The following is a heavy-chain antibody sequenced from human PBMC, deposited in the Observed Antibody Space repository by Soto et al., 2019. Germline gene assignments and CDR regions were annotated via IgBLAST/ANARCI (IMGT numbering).Heavy chain of an antibody. D-gene: IGHD3-3*01. CDR2: IYYSGST. CDR3: ARANRFLEWPRFDP. CDR1: GGSISSGDYY. V-gene: IGHV4-30-4*01. Sequence: SETLSLTCTVSGGSISSGDYYWSWIRQPPGKGLEWIGYIYYSGSTYYNPSLKSRVTISVDTSKNQFSLKLSSVTAADTAVYYCARANRFLEWPRFDPWGQGTLVTVSS. J-gene: IGHJ5*02.